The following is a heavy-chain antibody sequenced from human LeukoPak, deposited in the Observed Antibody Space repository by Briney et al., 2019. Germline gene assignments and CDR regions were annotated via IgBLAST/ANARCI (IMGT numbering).Heavy chain of an antibody. J-gene: IGHJ4*02. Sequence: GGSLRLSCAASGFTFSSYSMKWVRQAPGKGLEWVSFISSSSSYIYYRDSVKGRFTISRDNSKNTLYLQMNSLRAEDTAVYYCAREGYYDSSGYYSNFLDYWGQGTLVTVSS. CDR1: GFTFSSYS. CDR3: AREGYYDSSGYYSNFLDY. CDR2: ISSSSSYI. V-gene: IGHV3-21*01. D-gene: IGHD3-22*01.